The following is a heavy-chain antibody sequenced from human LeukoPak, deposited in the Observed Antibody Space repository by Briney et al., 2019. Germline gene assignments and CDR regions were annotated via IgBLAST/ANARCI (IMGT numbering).Heavy chain of an antibody. CDR2: IYYSGST. Sequence: SETLSLTCTVSGSSISSYYWSWIRQPPGKGLEWIGYIYYSGSTNYNPSLKSRATISVDTSKNQFSLKLSSVTAADTAVYYCARNLPAASGVHGYWGQGTLVTVSS. J-gene: IGHJ4*02. V-gene: IGHV4-59*01. CDR1: GSSISSYY. CDR3: ARNLPAASGVHGY. D-gene: IGHD2-2*01.